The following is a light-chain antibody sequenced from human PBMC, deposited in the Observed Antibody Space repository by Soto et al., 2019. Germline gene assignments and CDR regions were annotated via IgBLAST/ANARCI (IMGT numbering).Light chain of an antibody. CDR2: DAS. V-gene: IGKV3-20*01. J-gene: IGKJ1*01. CDR3: QQYGSSPWT. Sequence: EIVLTQSPATLSLSPGNRATLSCRASQSVSGYLAWYQQKPGQAPRLLIYDASNRATGIPARFSGSGSGTDFTLTISRLEPEDFAVYYCQQYGSSPWTFGQGTKVEIK. CDR1: QSVSGY.